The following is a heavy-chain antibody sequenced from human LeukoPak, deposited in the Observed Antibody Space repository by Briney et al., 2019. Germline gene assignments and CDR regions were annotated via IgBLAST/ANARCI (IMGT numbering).Heavy chain of an antibody. Sequence: SETLSLTCTVSGGSISSYYLSWIRQPPGKGLEWVGYIYYIGSANYNPSLKSQVTISVDTSKNQSPLKLRSVAATETAVYYGARRYDNFHRWGQGNLVTVSS. V-gene: IGHV4-59*08. D-gene: IGHD3-9*01. CDR2: IYYIGSA. CDR3: ARRYDNFHR. CDR1: GGSISSYY. J-gene: IGHJ5*02.